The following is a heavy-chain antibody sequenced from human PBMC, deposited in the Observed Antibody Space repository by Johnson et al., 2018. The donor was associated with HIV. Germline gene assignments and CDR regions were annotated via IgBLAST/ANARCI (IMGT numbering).Heavy chain of an antibody. V-gene: IGHV3-20*04. CDR1: GFTFSSYA. CDR3: ASSNVVGYSHYQDAFVI. Sequence: VQLVESGGGVVRPGGSLRLSCAASGFTFSSYAMSWVRQAPGKGLEWVSGISWNSGSIGYVDSVKGRFTISRDNAKNSLYLQMNSLRAEDTAVYYCASSNVVGYSHYQDAFVIWDQGTMVTVSS. D-gene: IGHD6-13*01. CDR2: ISWNSGSI. J-gene: IGHJ3*02.